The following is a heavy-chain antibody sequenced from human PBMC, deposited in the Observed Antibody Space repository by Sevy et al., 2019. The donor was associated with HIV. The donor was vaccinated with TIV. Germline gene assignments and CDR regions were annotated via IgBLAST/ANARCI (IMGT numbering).Heavy chain of an antibody. CDR3: ARGLAALPGYYYGMDV. CDR1: GFTFSSYG. Sequence: GGSLRLSCAASGFTFSSYGMHWVRQAPAKGLEWVAVIWYDGSNKYYADSVKGRVTISRDNSKNTLFLQMNSLRDEDTAVYHCARGLAALPGYYYGMDVWGQGTTVTVSS. V-gene: IGHV3-33*01. D-gene: IGHD6-6*01. CDR2: IWYDGSNK. J-gene: IGHJ6*02.